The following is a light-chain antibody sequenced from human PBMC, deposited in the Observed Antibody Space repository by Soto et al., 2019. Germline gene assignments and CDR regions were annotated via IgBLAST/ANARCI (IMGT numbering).Light chain of an antibody. J-gene: IGLJ2*01. Sequence: QSALTQPASVSGSPGQSITISCTGTSSDVGGYNYVSWYQQYPGKAPKLMIYDVSNRPSGVSDRFSGSKSGNTASLTISGLQAEDEAEYYCTSYTSSSTDVVFGGGTKVTVL. CDR3: TSYTSSSTDVV. CDR1: SSDVGGYNY. CDR2: DVS. V-gene: IGLV2-14*03.